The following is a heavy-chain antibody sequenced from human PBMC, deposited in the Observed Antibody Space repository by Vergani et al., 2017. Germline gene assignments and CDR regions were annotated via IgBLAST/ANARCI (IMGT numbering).Heavy chain of an antibody. CDR1: GASITSGSFY. D-gene: IGHD3-16*01. CDR2: IHASGTK. Sequence: QVHLNEAGPGLAKPSQTLSLTCTVSGASITSGSFYWSWIRQPAGKGLEWIGRIHASGTKNYNPSLRSRVTLSVDTSKNQLSLKMISMTAADTAVYFCARGNPYVDFDIWGQGTMITVSS. CDR3: ARGNPYVDFDI. J-gene: IGHJ3*02. V-gene: IGHV4-61*02.